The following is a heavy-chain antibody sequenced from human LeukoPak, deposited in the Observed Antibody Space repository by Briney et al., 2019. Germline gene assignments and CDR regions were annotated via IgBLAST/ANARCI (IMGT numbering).Heavy chain of an antibody. J-gene: IGHJ4*02. Sequence: GASVKVSCKASGYTFTSYAMNWVRQAPGQGLEWMGWINTNTGNPTYAQGLTGRFVFSLDTSVSTAYLQTSSLKAEDTAVYYCARDASGGYVIYNYFDYWGQGTLVTVSS. CDR3: ARDASGGYVIYNYFDY. V-gene: IGHV7-4-1*02. CDR2: INTNTGNP. CDR1: GYTFTSYA. D-gene: IGHD5-12*01.